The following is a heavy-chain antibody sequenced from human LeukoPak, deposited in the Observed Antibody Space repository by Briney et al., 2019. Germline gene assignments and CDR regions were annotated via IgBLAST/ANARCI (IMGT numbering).Heavy chain of an antibody. CDR1: GGSITTSSYY. CDR3: ARAPAAAPFGMDV. Sequence: SETLSLTCTVSGGSITTSSYYWGWLRQPPGKGLEWIGIIYYSGSTYYNPSLKGRVTISVDTSKNQFSLKLSSVTAADTAVYYCARAPAAAPFGMDVWGQGTTVTVSS. J-gene: IGHJ6*02. D-gene: IGHD6-13*01. CDR2: IYYSGST. V-gene: IGHV4-39*07.